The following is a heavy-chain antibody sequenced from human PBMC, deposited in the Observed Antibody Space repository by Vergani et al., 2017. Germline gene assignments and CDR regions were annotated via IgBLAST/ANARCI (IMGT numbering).Heavy chain of an antibody. CDR3: ARAVVPAARYYYYYMDV. CDR2: IYYSGST. J-gene: IGHJ6*03. CDR1: VGSISSYY. V-gene: IGHV4-59*01. Sequence: QVQLQESGPGLVKPSETLSLTCTVSVGSISSYYWSWIRQPPGKGLEWIGYIYYSGSTNYNPSLKSRVTISVDTSKNQFSLKLSSVTAADTAVYYCARAVVPAARYYYYYMDVWGKGTTVTVSS. D-gene: IGHD2-2*01.